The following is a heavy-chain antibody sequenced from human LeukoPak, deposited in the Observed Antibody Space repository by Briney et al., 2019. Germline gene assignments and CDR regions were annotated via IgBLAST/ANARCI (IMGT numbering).Heavy chain of an antibody. V-gene: IGHV3-7*03. CDR3: ARGGGLDV. CDR2: INHNGNVN. Sequence: GGSLRLSCAASGFTFSIYGIHWVRQAPGKGLEWAASINHNGNVNYYVDSVKGRFTISRDNAKNSLYLQMSNLRAEDTAVYFCARGGGLDVWGQGATVTVSS. J-gene: IGHJ6*02. D-gene: IGHD3-16*01. CDR1: GFTFSIYG.